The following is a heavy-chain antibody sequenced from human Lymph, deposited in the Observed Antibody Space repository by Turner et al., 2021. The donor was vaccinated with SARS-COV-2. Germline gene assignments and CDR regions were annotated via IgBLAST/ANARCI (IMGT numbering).Heavy chain of an antibody. Sequence: QVQLQESGPGLVKPSQTLSLTCTVPGGFISSGGYYWSWIRQHPGKGLEWIGYIYYSGSTYYNPSLKSRVTISVDTSKNQFSLKLSSVTAADTAVYYCARDYGGNSNYFGYWGQGTLVTVSS. J-gene: IGHJ4*02. D-gene: IGHD4-17*01. CDR3: ARDYGGNSNYFGY. CDR2: IYYSGST. V-gene: IGHV4-31*03. CDR1: GGFISSGGYY.